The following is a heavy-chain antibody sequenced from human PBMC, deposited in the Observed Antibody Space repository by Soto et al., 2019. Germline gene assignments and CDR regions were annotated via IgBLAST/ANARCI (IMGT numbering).Heavy chain of an antibody. V-gene: IGHV3-30*18. D-gene: IGHD2-15*01. CDR2: ISSDGSDK. Sequence: QVQLVESGGGVVQPGRSLRLSCAASGITVSSYGMHWVRQAPGKGLEWVAVISSDGSDKYYADSVKGRFTISRDNSKNTLYLQMNSLRAEDTAVYYGAKDRGSGGGFYYYGMDVWGQGTTVTVSS. CDR1: GITVSSYG. CDR3: AKDRGSGGGFYYYGMDV. J-gene: IGHJ6*02.